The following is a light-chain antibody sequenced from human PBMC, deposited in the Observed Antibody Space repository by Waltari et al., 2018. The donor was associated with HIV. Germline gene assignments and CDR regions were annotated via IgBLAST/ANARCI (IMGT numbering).Light chain of an antibody. CDR2: SNN. CDR1: SSNIGSNT. J-gene: IGLJ3*02. V-gene: IGLV1-44*01. CDR3: AAWDDSLNGWV. Sequence: QSVLTQPPSASGTPGQRVTISCSGSSSNIGSNTVSCFQQLPGTAPKLLIYSNNQLPSVVPDRFSGSKSVTSASLAITGLQSEDEADYYCAAWDDSLNGWVFGGGTKLTVL.